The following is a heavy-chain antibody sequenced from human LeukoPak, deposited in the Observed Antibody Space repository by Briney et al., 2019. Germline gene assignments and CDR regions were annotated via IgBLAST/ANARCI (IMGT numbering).Heavy chain of an antibody. CDR2: IVVGSGNT. J-gene: IGHJ4*02. CDR3: AAALVSGSYTY. D-gene: IGHD3-10*01. Sequence: GASVKDSCKASRFTLTSSAVQWVRQARGQRLEWIGWIVVGSGNTNYAQKFQERVTITRDMSKSTAYMELRSLRSEDTAVYYCAAALVSGSYTYWGQGTLVTVSS. CDR1: RFTLTSSA. V-gene: IGHV1-58*01.